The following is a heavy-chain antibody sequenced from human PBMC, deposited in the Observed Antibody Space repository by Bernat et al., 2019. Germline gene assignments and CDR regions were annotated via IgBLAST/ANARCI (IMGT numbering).Heavy chain of an antibody. Sequence: EVQLVESGGGLVKPGGSLRLSCAASGFTFSSYSMNWVRQAPGKGVEWVSSISSSSSYIYYADSVKGRFTISRDNAKNSLYLQMNSLRAEDTAVYYCARRLSSSWDYWGQGTLVTVSS. CDR3: ARRLSSSWDY. D-gene: IGHD6-13*01. J-gene: IGHJ4*02. CDR1: GFTFSSYS. CDR2: ISSSSSYI. V-gene: IGHV3-21*01.